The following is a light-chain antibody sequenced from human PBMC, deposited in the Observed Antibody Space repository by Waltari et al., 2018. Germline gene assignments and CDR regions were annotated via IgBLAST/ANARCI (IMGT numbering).Light chain of an antibody. Sequence: IQMTQSPSALSASVVDSVTITCRASQRINTWMAWYQQRPGKAPKVLIYDVSTLESGVPSRFSGSGSGTEFTLAINNLQPEDFATYYCQQYYRYYTFGQGTKLEIK. CDR1: QRINTW. V-gene: IGKV1-5*01. J-gene: IGKJ2*01. CDR2: DVS. CDR3: QQYYRYYT.